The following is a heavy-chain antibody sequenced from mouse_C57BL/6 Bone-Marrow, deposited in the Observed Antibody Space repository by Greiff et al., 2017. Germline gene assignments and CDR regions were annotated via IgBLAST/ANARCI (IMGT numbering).Heavy chain of an antibody. Sequence: VQLKESGAELVRPGASVKLSCTASGFNIKDDYMHWVKQRPEQGLEWIGWIDPENGDTEYASKFQGKATITADTSSNTAYLHLSSLTSEDTAVYYCTTLTTVVARYFDVWGTGTTVTVSS. J-gene: IGHJ1*03. D-gene: IGHD1-1*01. CDR2: IDPENGDT. CDR1: GFNIKDDY. V-gene: IGHV14-4*01. CDR3: TTLTTVVARYFDV.